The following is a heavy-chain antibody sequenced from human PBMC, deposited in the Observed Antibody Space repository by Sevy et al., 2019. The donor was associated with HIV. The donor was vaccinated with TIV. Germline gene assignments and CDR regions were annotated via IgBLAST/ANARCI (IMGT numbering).Heavy chain of an antibody. Sequence: GSLRLSCSASGFTFSSYGMHWVRPAPGKGLEWVAVISYDGSNKYYADSVEGRFTISRDNSKNRLYLQMDSLRAEDTAVYYCAKWGVDFWSGYYTGGGLDPWGQGTLVTVSS. CDR1: GFTFSSYG. V-gene: IGHV3-30*18. CDR2: ISYDGSNK. CDR3: AKWGVDFWSGYYTGGGLDP. J-gene: IGHJ5*02. D-gene: IGHD3-3*01.